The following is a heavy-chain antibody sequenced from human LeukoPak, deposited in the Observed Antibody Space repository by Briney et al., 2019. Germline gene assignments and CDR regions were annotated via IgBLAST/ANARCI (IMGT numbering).Heavy chain of an antibody. V-gene: IGHV1-2*02. Sequence: GASVKVSCKASGYTSTGYYMHWVRQAPGQGLEWMGWINPNSGGTNYAQKFQGRVTMTRDTSTSTVYMELSSLRSEDTAVYFCAKGDYYDSSGYSDYWGQGTLVTVSA. CDR2: INPNSGGT. D-gene: IGHD3-22*01. CDR1: GYTSTGYY. J-gene: IGHJ4*02. CDR3: AKGDYYDSSGYSDY.